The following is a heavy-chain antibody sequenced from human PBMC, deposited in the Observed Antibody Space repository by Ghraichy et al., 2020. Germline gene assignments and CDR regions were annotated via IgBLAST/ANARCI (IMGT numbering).Heavy chain of an antibody. CDR3: ARPSLYYDVWTIPGGMDV. J-gene: IGHJ6*02. CDR1: GFTFSSYA. Sequence: GGSLRLSCAASGFTFSSYAMHWVRQAPGKGLEYVSVISNNGGSRYYADSVKGRFTISKDNSKNTLYLQMGSLRPEDTAVYYCARPSLYYDVWTIPGGMDVWGHGTTVLVSS. D-gene: IGHD3-3*01. CDR2: ISNNGGSR. V-gene: IGHV3-64*02.